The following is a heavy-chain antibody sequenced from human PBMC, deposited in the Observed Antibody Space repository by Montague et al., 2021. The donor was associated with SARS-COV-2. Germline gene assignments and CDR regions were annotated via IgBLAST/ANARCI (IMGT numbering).Heavy chain of an antibody. J-gene: IGHJ3*02. CDR3: VREKAGGLRNVFDI. CDR2: IYDSGTT. Sequence: SETLSLTCTVSGFSIDSGDYWGWIRQPPGKGLEWIGSIYDSGTTYYNPSLQSRISMSIDTSTIQFSLRLTSVTAADTAVFFCVREKAGGLRNVFDIWGQGTMVTVSS. CDR1: GFSIDSGDY. V-gene: IGHV4-38-2*02.